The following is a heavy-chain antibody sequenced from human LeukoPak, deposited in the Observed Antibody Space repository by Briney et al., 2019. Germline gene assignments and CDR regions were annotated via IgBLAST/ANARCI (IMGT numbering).Heavy chain of an antibody. CDR3: ARDRGYSYGYNEYDY. CDR2: IYYSGST. Sequence: PSETLSLTCTVSGGSISSSSYYWGWIRQPPGKGLEWIGIIYYSGSTYYNPSLKSRLTISVDTSKNQFSLKLSSVTAADTAVYYCARDRGYSYGYNEYDYWGQGTLVTVSS. V-gene: IGHV4-39*02. D-gene: IGHD5-18*01. J-gene: IGHJ4*02. CDR1: GGSISSSSYY.